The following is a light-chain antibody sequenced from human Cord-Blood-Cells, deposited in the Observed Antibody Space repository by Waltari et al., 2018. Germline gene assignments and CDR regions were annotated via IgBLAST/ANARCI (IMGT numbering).Light chain of an antibody. Sequence: QAVVTQEPSLTVSPGGTVTLTCGSSTGAVTSGHYPYWFQQKPGQAPRTLLYDTSNKHSWTPARFSGSLLGGKAALTLSGAQPEDEAEYYCLLSYIGAWVFGGGTKLTVL. CDR1: TGAVTSGHY. J-gene: IGLJ3*02. CDR2: DTS. CDR3: LLSYIGAWV. V-gene: IGLV7-46*01.